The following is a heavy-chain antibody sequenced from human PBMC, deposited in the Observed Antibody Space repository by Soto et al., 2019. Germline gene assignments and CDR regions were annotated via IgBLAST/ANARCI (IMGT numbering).Heavy chain of an antibody. J-gene: IGHJ5*02. CDR3: ARGLYRSGGCWSRWFDP. V-gene: IGHV1-18*01. Sequence: QVQLVQSGAEVKKPGASVKVSCKASGYTFTSYGISWVRQAPGQGLEWMGWISAYNGNTNYAQKVQGRVTMTTDPPRSSADRGLRSLRSDDAAVEYCARGLYRSGGCWSRWFDPWGQGTLVTVSS. D-gene: IGHD6-19*01. CDR2: ISAYNGNT. CDR1: GYTFTSYG.